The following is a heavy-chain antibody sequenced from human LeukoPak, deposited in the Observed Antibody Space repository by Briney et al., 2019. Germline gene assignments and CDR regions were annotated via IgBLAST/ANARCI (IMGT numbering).Heavy chain of an antibody. CDR3: AREKFSYSDSSGPFDY. J-gene: IGHJ4*02. D-gene: IGHD3-22*01. CDR2: ISYDGSNK. V-gene: IGHV3-30*04. CDR1: GFTFSSYA. Sequence: GSLRLSCAASGFTFSSYAMHWVRQAPGKGLEWVAVISYDGSNKYYADSVKGRFTISRDNSKNTLYLQMNSLRAEDTAVYYCAREKFSYSDSSGPFDYWGQGTLVTVSS.